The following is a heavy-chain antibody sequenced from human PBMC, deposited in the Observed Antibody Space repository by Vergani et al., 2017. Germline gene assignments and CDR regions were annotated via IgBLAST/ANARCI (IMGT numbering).Heavy chain of an antibody. J-gene: IGHJ4*02. D-gene: IGHD7-27*01. Sequence: EVQLLESGGGLVQPGGSLRLSCAASGFTFSSYAMSWVRQAPGKGLEWVSYISSSGSTIYYADSVKGRFTISRDNAKNSLYLQMNSLRAEDTAVYYCARVKGLGTFDYWGQGTLVTVSS. CDR2: ISSSGSTI. CDR1: GFTFSSYA. CDR3: ARVKGLGTFDY. V-gene: IGHV3-48*04.